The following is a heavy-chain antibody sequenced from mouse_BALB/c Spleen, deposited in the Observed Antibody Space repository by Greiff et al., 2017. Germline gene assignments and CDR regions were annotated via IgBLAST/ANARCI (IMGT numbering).Heavy chain of an antibody. CDR3: ARGYDEAWFAY. V-gene: IGHV1-69*02. Sequence: VQLQQSGAELVKPGASVKLSCKASGYTFTSYWMHWVKQRPGQGLEWIGEIDPSDSYTNYNQKFKGKATLTVDKSSSTAYMQLSSLTSEDSAVYYCARGYDEAWFAYWGQGTLVTVSA. J-gene: IGHJ3*01. D-gene: IGHD2-14*01. CDR1: GYTFTSYW. CDR2: IDPSDSYT.